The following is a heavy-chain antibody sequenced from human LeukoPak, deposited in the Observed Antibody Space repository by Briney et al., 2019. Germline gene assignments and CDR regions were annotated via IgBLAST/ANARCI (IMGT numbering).Heavy chain of an antibody. CDR3: AKDKQYGSGSYQDY. V-gene: IGHV3-53*05. Sequence: GGSLRLSCAASGFTVSSNYMSWVRQAPGKGLEWVSVIYSGGSTYYADSVKGRFTISRDNSKNTLYLQMNSLRAEDTALYYCAKDKQYGSGSYQDYWGQGTLVTVSS. J-gene: IGHJ4*02. CDR2: IYSGGST. D-gene: IGHD3-10*01. CDR1: GFTVSSNY.